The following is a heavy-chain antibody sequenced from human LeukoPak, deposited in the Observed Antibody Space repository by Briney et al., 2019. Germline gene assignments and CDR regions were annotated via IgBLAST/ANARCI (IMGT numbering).Heavy chain of an antibody. Sequence: SETLSLTCTVSGGSISSYYWSWIRQPAGKGLEWIGRIYSSGTTNYNPSLKSRVTMSVDTSKNQFSLKLTSVTAADTAVYYCMRVARGGLMDVWGKGTTVTISS. CDR2: IYSSGTT. CDR1: GGSISSYY. CDR3: MRVARGGLMDV. V-gene: IGHV4-4*07. D-gene: IGHD3-16*01. J-gene: IGHJ6*03.